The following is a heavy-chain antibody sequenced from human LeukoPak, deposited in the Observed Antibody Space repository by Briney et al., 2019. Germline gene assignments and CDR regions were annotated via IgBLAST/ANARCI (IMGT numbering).Heavy chain of an antibody. D-gene: IGHD3-22*01. Sequence: PSETLSLTCSVSGGYISRDYWSWIRQPPGKGLEWIGYIYHSGSTTYNPSLKSRATISVDKSKNQFSLRLTSVTAADTAVYYCARKNDYYDSSGNYLDAFDIWGQGTMVTVSS. CDR3: ARKNDYYDSSGNYLDAFDI. V-gene: IGHV4-59*01. J-gene: IGHJ3*02. CDR1: GGYISRDY. CDR2: IYHSGST.